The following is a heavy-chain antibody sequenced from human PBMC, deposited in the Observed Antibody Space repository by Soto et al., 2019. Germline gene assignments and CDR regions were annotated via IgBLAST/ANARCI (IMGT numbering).Heavy chain of an antibody. Sequence: SVKVSCKASGGTLSSFINYPINWVRQAPGQGLEWMGGIVPNVGTVNYAQKFQGRVTVTADKSTGTAYMELSSLRSEDTALHYWARRDTSGFLRYFDNWGQGTRVTVSS. D-gene: IGHD3-3*01. J-gene: IGHJ4*03. CDR3: ARRDTSGFLRYFDN. CDR2: IVPNVGTV. CDR1: GGTLSSFINYP. V-gene: IGHV1-69*06.